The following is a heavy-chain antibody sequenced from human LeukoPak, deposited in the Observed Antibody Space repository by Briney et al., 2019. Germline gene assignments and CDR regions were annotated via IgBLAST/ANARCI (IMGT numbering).Heavy chain of an antibody. CDR1: GFNSDNFA. CDR3: ARPSPPGDGYNPPDH. CDR2: ISHDGRTK. Sequence: PGGSLRLSCVVSGFNSDNFAMHWVRQPLGKGLEWVAVISHDGRTKYYADSMKGRITISRDNSKNTLFLQMNNLRSEDTAVYFCARPSPPGDGYNPPDHWGQGTLVTVSS. V-gene: IGHV3-30*04. D-gene: IGHD5-24*01. J-gene: IGHJ4*02.